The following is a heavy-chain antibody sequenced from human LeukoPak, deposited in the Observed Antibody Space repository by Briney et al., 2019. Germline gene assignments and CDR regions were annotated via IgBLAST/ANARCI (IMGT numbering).Heavy chain of an antibody. Sequence: GGSLRLSCAASGFTFSSYGMSWVRQAPGKGLEWVSAISGSGGNTYYADSVKGRFTISRDNSKNTLYLQMNSLRAEDTAVYYCARAVALYLFDYWGQGTLVTVSS. D-gene: IGHD6-19*01. CDR2: ISGSGGNT. V-gene: IGHV3-23*01. CDR1: GFTFSSYG. J-gene: IGHJ4*02. CDR3: ARAVALYLFDY.